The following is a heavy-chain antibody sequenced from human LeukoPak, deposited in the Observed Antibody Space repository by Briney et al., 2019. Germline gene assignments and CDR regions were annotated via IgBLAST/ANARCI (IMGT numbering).Heavy chain of an antibody. Sequence: SETLSLTCTVSGGSIGSHYWSWIRQPPGKGLEWIGYIYYSGRTKYSPSLMSRVTISVDTSKNQFSLKLSSVTAADTAVYYCARTPAAMGGIIFYWGQGTLVTVSS. CDR1: GGSIGSHY. CDR3: ARTPAAMGGIIFY. V-gene: IGHV4-59*11. CDR2: IYYSGRT. J-gene: IGHJ4*02. D-gene: IGHD2-2*01.